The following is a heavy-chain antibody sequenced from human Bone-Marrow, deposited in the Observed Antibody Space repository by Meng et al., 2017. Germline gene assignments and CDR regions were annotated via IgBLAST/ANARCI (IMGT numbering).Heavy chain of an antibody. CDR2: INWNGGST. CDR3: ARVGGYSSSSQPYYYYGMDV. J-gene: IGHJ6*02. Sequence: GESLKISCAASGFTFDDYGMSWVRQAPGKGLEWVSGINWNGGSTGYADSVKGRFTISRDNAKNSLYLQMNSLRAEDTALYYCARVGGYSSSSQPYYYYGMDVWGQGTTVTVSS. D-gene: IGHD6-13*01. V-gene: IGHV3-20*04. CDR1: GFTFDDYG.